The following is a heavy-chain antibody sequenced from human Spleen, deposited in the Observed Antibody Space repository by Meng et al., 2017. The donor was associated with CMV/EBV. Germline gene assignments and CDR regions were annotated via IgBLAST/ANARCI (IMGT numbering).Heavy chain of an antibody. J-gene: IGHJ3*02. CDR2: ISSSGSTL. CDR1: DYY. CDR3: ARDGFGYYDSSGYYYVGAFDI. D-gene: IGHD3-22*01. V-gene: IGHV3-11*04. Sequence: DYYMGWIRQAPGKGLEWVSYISSSGSTLYYADSVKGRFTISRDNAENSLYLQMNSLRAEDTAVYYCARDGFGYYDSSGYYYVGAFDIWGQGTMVTVSS.